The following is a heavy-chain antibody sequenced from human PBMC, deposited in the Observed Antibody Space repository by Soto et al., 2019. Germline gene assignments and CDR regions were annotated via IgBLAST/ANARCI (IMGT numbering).Heavy chain of an antibody. V-gene: IGHV1-18*01. J-gene: IGHJ6*02. CDR1: GNTFTSYG. Sequence: QVQLVQSGAEVKKPGASVKVSCKASGNTFTSYGISWVRQAPGQGLEWMGWITAYNGNTNYAQKLQGRLTMTTDTSTSTAYMELRSLRSDDTAVYYCARSRSPIFGVVPVGSHYYYGMDVWGQGTTVTVSS. CDR2: ITAYNGNT. CDR3: ARSRSPIFGVVPVGSHYYYGMDV. D-gene: IGHD3-3*01.